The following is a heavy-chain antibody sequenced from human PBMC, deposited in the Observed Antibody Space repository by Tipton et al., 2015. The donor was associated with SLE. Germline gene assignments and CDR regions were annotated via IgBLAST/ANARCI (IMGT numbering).Heavy chain of an antibody. V-gene: IGHV4-39*07. J-gene: IGHJ2*01. CDR1: GGSITSNGVH. D-gene: IGHD3-16*01. CDR3: ARQRGYYDGTPFPPWNFDL. CDR2: IYYDETT. Sequence: TLSLTCSVAGGSITSNGVHWAWIRQPPGKGLEWIGSIYYDETTYYNPSLRRRLTISVDTSENHFSLNLNSVTAADTAVYFCARQRGYYDGTPFPPWNFDLWGRGTQVTVSS.